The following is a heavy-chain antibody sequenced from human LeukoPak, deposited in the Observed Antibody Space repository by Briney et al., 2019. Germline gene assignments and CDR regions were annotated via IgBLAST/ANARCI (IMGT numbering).Heavy chain of an antibody. J-gene: IGHJ3*02. V-gene: IGHV4-31*03. D-gene: IGHD4-17*01. CDR3: ARDASYGGNSRAFDI. Sequence: SETLSLTCTVSGGSVSSGGYYWSWIRQHPGKGLEWIGYIYYSGSTYYNPSLKSRVTISVDTSKNQFSLKLSSVTAADTVVYYCARDASYGGNSRAFDIWGQGTMVTVSS. CDR2: IYYSGST. CDR1: GGSVSSGGYY.